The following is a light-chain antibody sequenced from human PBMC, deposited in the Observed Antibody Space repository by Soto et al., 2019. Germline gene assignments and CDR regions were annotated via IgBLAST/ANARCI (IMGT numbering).Light chain of an antibody. CDR2: GAS. V-gene: IGKV3-20*01. CDR3: QLYDSSSYT. J-gene: IGKJ2*01. CDR1: QSVNNNY. Sequence: EIVLTQSPGTPSLSPGERATLPCRASQSVNNNYLAWYQQKPGQAPRLLIYGASSRATGIPDRFSGSGSGTDFTLTISRLEPEDFAVYFCQLYDSSSYTFGQGTKVDIK.